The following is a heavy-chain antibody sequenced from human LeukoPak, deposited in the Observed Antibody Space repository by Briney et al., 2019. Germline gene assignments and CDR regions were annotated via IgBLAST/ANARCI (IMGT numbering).Heavy chain of an antibody. CDR1: GFTFDDYG. J-gene: IGHJ6*02. Sequence: GGSLRLSCAASGFTFDDYGMSWVRQAPGKGLEWVSGINWNGGSTGYADSVXXRFTISRDNAKNSLYLQMNSLRAEDTALYHCXXXFRQAXAGSYYYYYGMDVWGQGTTVTVSS. V-gene: IGHV3-20*01. D-gene: IGHD6-19*01. CDR2: INWNGGST. CDR3: XXXFRQAXAGSYYYYYGMDV.